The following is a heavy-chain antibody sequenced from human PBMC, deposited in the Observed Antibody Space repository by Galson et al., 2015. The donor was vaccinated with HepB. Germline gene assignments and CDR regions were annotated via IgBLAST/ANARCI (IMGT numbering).Heavy chain of an antibody. D-gene: IGHD4-17*01. Sequence: SLRLSCAASGFTFSIYSMNWVRQAPGKGLEWISYISSSSSTIYYADSMKGRFTISIDNAKNSLFLQMNSLRAEDTAVYYCARDRGDYGDYSADYWGQGTLVTVSS. CDR2: ISSSSSTI. CDR1: GFTFSIYS. V-gene: IGHV3-48*01. J-gene: IGHJ4*02. CDR3: ARDRGDYGDYSADY.